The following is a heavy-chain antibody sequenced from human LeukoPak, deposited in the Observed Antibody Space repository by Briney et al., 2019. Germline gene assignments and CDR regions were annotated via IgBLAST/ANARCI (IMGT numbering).Heavy chain of an antibody. D-gene: IGHD1-26*01. V-gene: IGHV1-3*03. CDR2: INVGNGNT. Sequence: ASVKVSCKPSGYTFTTYAIHWVRQAPGQRLEWMGWINVGNGNTKYSQEFQGRVTITRDTSASTAYMEVSSLRSEDMAMYYCATRMTSGSLDYWGQGALVTVSS. CDR3: ATRMTSGSLDY. CDR1: GYTFTTYA. J-gene: IGHJ4*02.